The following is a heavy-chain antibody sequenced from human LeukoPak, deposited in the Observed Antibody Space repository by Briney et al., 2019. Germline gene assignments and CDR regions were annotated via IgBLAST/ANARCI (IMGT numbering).Heavy chain of an antibody. Sequence: SETLSLTCTVSGGSITDYYWSWIRQPAGKGLEWIGHIYKSGSTDYNPSPKSRVTMSMDTSKSQFSLNLRSVTAADTAVYYCARDDRVSGTFLRWFDPWGQGTLVTVSS. CDR1: GGSITDYY. CDR3: ARDDRVSGTFLRWFDP. J-gene: IGHJ5*02. D-gene: IGHD1-26*01. CDR2: IYKSGST. V-gene: IGHV4-4*07.